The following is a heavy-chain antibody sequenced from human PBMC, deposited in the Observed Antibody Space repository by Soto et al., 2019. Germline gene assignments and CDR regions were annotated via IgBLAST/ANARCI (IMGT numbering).Heavy chain of an antibody. CDR2: ISGSGGST. D-gene: IGHD6-19*01. CDR1: GFTFSSYA. V-gene: IGHV3-23*01. Sequence: PGGSLRLSCAASGFTFSSYAMSWVRQAPGKGLEWVSAISGSGGSTYYADSVKGRFTISRDNSKNTLYLQMNSLRAEDTAVYYCANLAGAVAGTDYYYYGMDVWGQGTTVTVSS. J-gene: IGHJ6*02. CDR3: ANLAGAVAGTDYYYYGMDV.